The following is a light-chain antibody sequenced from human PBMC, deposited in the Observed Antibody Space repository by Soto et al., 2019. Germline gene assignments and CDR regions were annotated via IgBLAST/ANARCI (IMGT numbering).Light chain of an antibody. V-gene: IGLV2-8*01. Sequence: QCVLTQPPSASGSPGQSVTISCTGTSSDVGGYNYVSWYQQHPGKAPKLMIYEVSKRPSGVPDRFSGSKSGNTASLAVSGLRAEDEADYYCSSYAGSNTRYVFGTGTKVTVL. CDR1: SSDVGGYNY. CDR2: EVS. CDR3: SSYAGSNTRYV. J-gene: IGLJ1*01.